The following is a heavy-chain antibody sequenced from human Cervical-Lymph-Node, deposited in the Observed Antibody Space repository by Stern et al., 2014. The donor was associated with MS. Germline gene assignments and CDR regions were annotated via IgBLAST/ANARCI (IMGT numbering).Heavy chain of an antibody. CDR2: ISYMGRT. V-gene: IGHV4-31*03. CDR1: GASISSAGYY. CDR3: ARSDRLWGSFDY. J-gene: IGHJ4*02. Sequence: QLQLQESGPGLVKPSQTLSLTCTVSGASISSAGYYWSWIRQHPGKGLEWIGYISYMGRTYYNPSLQSRVSISVDTSENQFSLNLSSFTAADTALYYCARSDRLWGSFDYWGQGTLVTVSS. D-gene: IGHD3-16*01.